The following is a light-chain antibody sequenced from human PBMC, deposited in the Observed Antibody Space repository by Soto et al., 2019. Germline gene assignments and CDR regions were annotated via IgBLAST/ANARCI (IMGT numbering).Light chain of an antibody. CDR3: QQYDTYSRT. J-gene: IGKJ1*01. Sequence: DIQMTHSPSTLSAFVGDRVTITCRASQTISSWLAWYQQKPGKAPQLLIFQASSLETGVPSRFSGSGSGTEFTLTISSLQPDDFATYFCQQYDTYSRTFGQGTKVEIK. V-gene: IGKV1-5*03. CDR2: QAS. CDR1: QTISSW.